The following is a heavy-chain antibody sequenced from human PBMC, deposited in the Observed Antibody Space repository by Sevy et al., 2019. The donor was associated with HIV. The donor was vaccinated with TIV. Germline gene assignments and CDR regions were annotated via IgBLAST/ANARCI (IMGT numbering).Heavy chain of an antibody. V-gene: IGHV1-18*01. CDR1: GYTFTSYG. Sequence: ASVKVSCKASGYTFTSYGISWVRQAPGQGLEWMGWISAYNGNTNYAQKLQGRVTMTTDTSTGTAYMELRSLRSDDTAVYYCARTYYDSSGYYYVDYYYGMDVWGQGTTVTVSS. J-gene: IGHJ6*02. CDR2: ISAYNGNT. D-gene: IGHD3-22*01. CDR3: ARTYYDSSGYYYVDYYYGMDV.